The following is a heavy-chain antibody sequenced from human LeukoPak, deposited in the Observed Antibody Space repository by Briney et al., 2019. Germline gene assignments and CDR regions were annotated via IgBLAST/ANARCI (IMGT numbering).Heavy chain of an antibody. CDR3: TSHVTVLGTRGFDY. Sequence: SETLSLTCAVSGGSITSHSWWSWVRPPPGKGLEWIGEIYHGGDTNYDPSVKSRVTMSVDKSKNHFSLNLRSVTAADTAIYYCTSHVTVLGTRGFDYWGQGILVTVSS. CDR1: GGSITSHSW. V-gene: IGHV4-4*02. CDR2: IYHGGDT. J-gene: IGHJ4*02. D-gene: IGHD6-19*01.